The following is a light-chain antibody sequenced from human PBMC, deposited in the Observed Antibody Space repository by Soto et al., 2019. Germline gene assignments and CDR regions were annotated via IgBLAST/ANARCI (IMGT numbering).Light chain of an antibody. CDR2: GSY. CDR1: QSVSSSY. V-gene: IGKV3D-20*02. Sequence: EIVLTQSPGTLSLSPGETATLSCRASQSVSSSYLAWYQQKPGQAPRLLVYGSYHRATGIADRFSGSGSGTDFTLTISSLEPEDFAVYYCQQRTNWRITFGQGTRLEIK. J-gene: IGKJ5*01. CDR3: QQRTNWRIT.